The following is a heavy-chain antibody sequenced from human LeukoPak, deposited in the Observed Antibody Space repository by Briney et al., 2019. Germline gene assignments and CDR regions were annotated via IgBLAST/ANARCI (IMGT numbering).Heavy chain of an antibody. Sequence: PGGAPRISCAAPRFIFCTHAMRWVRQGPREGLGWVSAISSIGDVTYYVGSVKGRFTISRDNSKNTLYLQMDNLRAEDTAIYYCAKDRPNYYGSNGHYYRRDGDSWGQGALVTVSS. CDR3: AKDRPNYYGSNGHYYRRDGDS. J-gene: IGHJ5*01. CDR2: ISSIGDVT. CDR1: RFIFCTHA. V-gene: IGHV3-23*01. D-gene: IGHD3-22*01.